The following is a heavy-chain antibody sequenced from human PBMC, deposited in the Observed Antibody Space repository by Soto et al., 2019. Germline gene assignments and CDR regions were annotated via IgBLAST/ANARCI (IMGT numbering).Heavy chain of an antibody. CDR1: GFTFSSDA. CDR3: AHFDWFIDY. V-gene: IGHV3-23*01. Sequence: GGSLRLSCAASGFTFSSDAMSWVLQAPGKGLEWVSAISGSGASTYYADSVKGRFTISRDNSKNTLYLQMNSLRAEDTAVYYCAHFDWFIDYWGQGTLVTVSS. D-gene: IGHD3-9*01. J-gene: IGHJ4*02. CDR2: ISGSGAST.